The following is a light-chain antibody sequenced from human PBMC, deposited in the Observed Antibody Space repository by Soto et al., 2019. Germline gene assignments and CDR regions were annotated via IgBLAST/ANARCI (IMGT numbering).Light chain of an antibody. Sequence: EIVMTQSPATLSVSRGERATLSCRANQAISSNLAWYQQKPGQAPRLLIYGASTRATGIPDRFSGSGSGTEFTLTISSLQSEDFATYYCQQANSFPLTFGGGTKVEIK. CDR3: QQANSFPLT. CDR2: GAS. CDR1: QAISSN. J-gene: IGKJ4*01. V-gene: IGKV3-15*01.